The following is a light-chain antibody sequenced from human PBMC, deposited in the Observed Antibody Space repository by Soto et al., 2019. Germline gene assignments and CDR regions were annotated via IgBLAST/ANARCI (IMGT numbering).Light chain of an antibody. CDR1: QSVSSF. Sequence: EIVLTQSPATLSLSPGERATLSCRASQSVSSFLAWYQQKPGQAPRLLIFDASNRATGIPARFSGSGSGTDFTLTLSSLEPEDFAVYYCQHSSIWPVSFGQGTRLEIK. CDR3: QHSSIWPVS. J-gene: IGKJ5*01. CDR2: DAS. V-gene: IGKV3-11*01.